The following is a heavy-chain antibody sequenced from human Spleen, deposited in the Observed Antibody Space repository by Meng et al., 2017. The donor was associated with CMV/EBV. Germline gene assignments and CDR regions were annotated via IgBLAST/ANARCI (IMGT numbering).Heavy chain of an antibody. Sequence: GGSLRLSCEASGFTFKNNAMSWVRQAPGKGLEWVAVTGGSGLTSRHADSVKGRFTISRDNSKNTLYLEMNSLKVEDTGVYYCAKSPRFCYGGDCYGTDLLLDYWGQGTLVTVSS. CDR3: AKSPRFCYGGDCYGTDLLLDY. V-gene: IGHV3-23*01. CDR2: TGGSGLTS. CDR1: GFTFKNNA. J-gene: IGHJ4*02. D-gene: IGHD1-1*01.